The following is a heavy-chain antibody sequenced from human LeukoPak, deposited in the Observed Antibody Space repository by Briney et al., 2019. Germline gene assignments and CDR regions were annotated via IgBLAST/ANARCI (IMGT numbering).Heavy chain of an antibody. Sequence: GGSLRLSCAASGFTFSDYYMSWIRQAPGKGLEWVSYISSSSSYTNYADSVEGRFTISRDNAKNSLYLQMNSLRAEDTAVYYCARDSLRYFDWLHDALDIWGQGTMVTVSS. J-gene: IGHJ3*02. CDR1: GFTFSDYY. V-gene: IGHV3-11*06. CDR2: ISSSSSYT. CDR3: ARDSLRYFDWLHDALDI. D-gene: IGHD3-9*01.